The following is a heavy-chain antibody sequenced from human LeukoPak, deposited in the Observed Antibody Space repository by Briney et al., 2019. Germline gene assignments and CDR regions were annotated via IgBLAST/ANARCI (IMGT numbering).Heavy chain of an antibody. Sequence: SEILSLTCAVYGGSFSGYYWSWIRQPPGKGLEWIGEINHSGSTNYNPSLKSRVTISVDTSKNQFSLKLSSVTAADTAVYYCARGPTYCTNGVCYRYYFDYWGQGTLVTVSS. CDR2: INHSGST. J-gene: IGHJ4*02. D-gene: IGHD2-8*01. CDR3: ARGPTYCTNGVCYRYYFDY. CDR1: GGSFSGYY. V-gene: IGHV4-34*01.